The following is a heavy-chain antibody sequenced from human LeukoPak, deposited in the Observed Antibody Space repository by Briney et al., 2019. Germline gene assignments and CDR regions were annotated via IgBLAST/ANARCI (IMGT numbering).Heavy chain of an antibody. CDR2: IYYSGST. J-gene: IGHJ4*02. D-gene: IGHD2-2*01. Sequence: PSETLSLTCTVSGGSISSYYWSWIRQPPGKGLEWIGYIYYSGSTNYNPSLKSRVTISVDTSKNQFSLKLSSVTAADTAVYYCARSALYCSSTSCYAEWFDYWGQGTLVTVSS. CDR3: ARSALYCSSTSCYAEWFDY. V-gene: IGHV4-59*12. CDR1: GGSISSYY.